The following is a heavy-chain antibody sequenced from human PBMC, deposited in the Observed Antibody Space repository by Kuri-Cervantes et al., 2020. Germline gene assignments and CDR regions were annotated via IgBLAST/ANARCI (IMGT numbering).Heavy chain of an antibody. CDR2: INPNSGGT. D-gene: IGHD2-2*01. CDR1: GYTFTGYY. J-gene: IGHJ5*02. Sequence: ASVKVSCKAFGYTFTGYYMHWVRQAPGQGLEWMGWINPNSGGTNYAQKFQGRVTMTRDTSISTAYMELSRLRSDDTAVYYCARELEDIVVVPAAPWGQGTLVTVSS. V-gene: IGHV1-2*02. CDR3: ARELEDIVVVPAAP.